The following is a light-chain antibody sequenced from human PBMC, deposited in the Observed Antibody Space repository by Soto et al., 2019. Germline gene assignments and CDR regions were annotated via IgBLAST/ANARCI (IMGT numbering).Light chain of an antibody. Sequence: QSVLTQPASVSGSPGQSITISCVGTSGDIGDYNYVSWYQQHPGKVPKVIIYDVSNRPSGVSYRFSGTKSGNTASLTVSGVQAEDEANYYCGSYTRSGTPIFGTGTKVP. V-gene: IGLV2-14*01. CDR1: SGDIGDYNY. CDR3: GSYTRSGTPI. CDR2: DVS. J-gene: IGLJ1*01.